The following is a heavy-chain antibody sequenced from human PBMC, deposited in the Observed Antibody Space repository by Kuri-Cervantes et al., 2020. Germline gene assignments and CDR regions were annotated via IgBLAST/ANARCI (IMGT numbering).Heavy chain of an antibody. Sequence: GESLKISCAASGFTFSSYAMSWVRQAPGKGLEWVSAISGSGGSTYYADSVKGRFTISRDNSKNTLYLQMNSLTTEDTAVYYCSRLRDSGYDLDIWGQGTMVTVSS. CDR1: GFTFSSYA. CDR3: SRLRDSGYDLDI. J-gene: IGHJ3*02. D-gene: IGHD5-12*01. CDR2: ISGSGGST. V-gene: IGHV3-23*01.